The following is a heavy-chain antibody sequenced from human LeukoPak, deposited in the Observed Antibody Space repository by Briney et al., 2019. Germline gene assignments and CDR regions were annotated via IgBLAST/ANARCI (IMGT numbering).Heavy chain of an antibody. Sequence: PGGSLRLSCAASGFTFSSYAMTWVRQAPGKGLEWVSDISGSGAGTYYADSVKGRFTISRDNSKNTLYLQMNSLRAEDTAVYYCAKRQLRFLEWENWFDPWGQGTLVTVSS. CDR2: ISGSGAGT. CDR3: AKRQLRFLEWENWFDP. V-gene: IGHV3-23*01. J-gene: IGHJ5*02. D-gene: IGHD3-3*01. CDR1: GFTFSSYA.